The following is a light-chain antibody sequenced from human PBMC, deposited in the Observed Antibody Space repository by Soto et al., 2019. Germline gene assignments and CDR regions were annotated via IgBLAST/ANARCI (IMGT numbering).Light chain of an antibody. J-gene: IGKJ1*01. Sequence: GDRVTVTCRASQSISSWLAWYQQKPGKAPKLLIYDASSLESGVPSRFSGSGSGTEFTLTISSLQPDDFATYYCQQYNSYPWTFGQGSKV. V-gene: IGKV1-5*01. CDR2: DAS. CDR3: QQYNSYPWT. CDR1: QSISSW.